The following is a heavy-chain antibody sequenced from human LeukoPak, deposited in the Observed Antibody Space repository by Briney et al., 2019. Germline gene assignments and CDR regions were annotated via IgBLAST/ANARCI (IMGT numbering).Heavy chain of an antibody. CDR3: ARLGGYGLHYYYYMDV. CDR1: GGSISSSSYY. D-gene: IGHD5-12*01. CDR2: IYYSGST. V-gene: IGHV4-39*07. Sequence: KPSETLSLTCTVSGGSISSSSYYWGWIRQPPGKGLEWIGSIYYSGSTYYNPSLKSRVTISVDTSKNQFSPKLSSVTAADTAVYYCARLGGYGLHYYYYMDVWGSGTTVTVSS. J-gene: IGHJ6*03.